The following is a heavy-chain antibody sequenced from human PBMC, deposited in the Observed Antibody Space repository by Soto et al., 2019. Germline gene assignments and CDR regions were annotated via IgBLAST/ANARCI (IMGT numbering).Heavy chain of an antibody. D-gene: IGHD6-13*01. J-gene: IGHJ4*02. CDR3: ARHGSSWYFDY. CDR1: GGSISSSSYY. Sequence: QLQLQESGPGLVKPSETLSLTCTVSGGSISSSSYYRGWIRQPPGKGLEWIGSIYYSGSTYYNPSLKSRVTISVDTSKNQFSLKLSSVTAADTAVYYCARHGSSWYFDYWGQGTLVTVSS. CDR2: IYYSGST. V-gene: IGHV4-39*01.